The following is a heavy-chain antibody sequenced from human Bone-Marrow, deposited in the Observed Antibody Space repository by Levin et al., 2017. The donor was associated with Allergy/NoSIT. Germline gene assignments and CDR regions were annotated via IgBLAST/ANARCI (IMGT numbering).Heavy chain of an antibody. V-gene: IGHV3-11*03. J-gene: IGHJ3*01. D-gene: IGHD1-1*01. CDR2: ISRSGSHT. CDR3: ARLTTGHNDGIDV. Sequence: SCAVSGFTFSDYNMTWIRQAPGKGLEWVSYISRSGSHTDYADSVKGRFTISRDNAKNSLSLQVNSLRADDPAIYYCARLTTGHNDGIDVWGQGTLVTVSS. CDR1: GFTFSDYN.